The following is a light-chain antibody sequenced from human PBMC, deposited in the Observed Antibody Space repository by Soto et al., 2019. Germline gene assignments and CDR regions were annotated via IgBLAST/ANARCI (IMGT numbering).Light chain of an antibody. CDR1: SSDVGGYNY. CDR3: SSYTSSSTPYV. Sequence: QSALTQPASVSGCPGQSITISCTGTSSDVGGYNYVSWYQQHPGKAPKLMIYEVSNRPSGVSNRFSGSKSGNTASLTISGLQAEDEADYYCSSYTSSSTPYVFGTGTKVTVL. J-gene: IGLJ1*01. CDR2: EVS. V-gene: IGLV2-14*01.